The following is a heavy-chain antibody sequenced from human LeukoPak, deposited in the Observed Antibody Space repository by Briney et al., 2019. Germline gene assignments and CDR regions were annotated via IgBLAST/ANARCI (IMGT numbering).Heavy chain of an antibody. CDR3: ARVRYYYYGMDV. CDR1: GASISSYS. CDR2: MHHSGST. J-gene: IGHJ6*02. V-gene: IGHV4-59*01. Sequence: SETLSLTCTVSGASISSYSWSWIRQPPGKGLEWIGYMHHSGSTNYNPSLKSRVTISEDTSKNQFSLKLSSVTAADTAVYYCARVRYYYYGMDVWGQGTTVTVSS.